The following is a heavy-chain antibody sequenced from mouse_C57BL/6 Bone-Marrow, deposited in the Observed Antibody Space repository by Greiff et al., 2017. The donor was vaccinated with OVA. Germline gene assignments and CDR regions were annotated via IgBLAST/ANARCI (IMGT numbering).Heavy chain of an antibody. CDR1: GYSFTGYY. CDR3: ARDGYYVDY. J-gene: IGHJ2*01. CDR2: INPSTGGT. V-gene: IGHV1-42*01. Sequence: DVKLQESGPELVKPGASVKISCKASGYSFTGYYMNWVKQSPEKSLEWIGEINPSTGGTTYNQKFKAKATLTVDKSSSTAYMQLKSLTSEDSAVYYCARDGYYVDYWGQGTTLTVSS. D-gene: IGHD2-3*01.